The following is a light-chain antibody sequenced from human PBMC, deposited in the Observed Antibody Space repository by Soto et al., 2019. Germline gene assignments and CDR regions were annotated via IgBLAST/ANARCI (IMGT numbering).Light chain of an antibody. CDR3: QQYNHYWT. CDR1: QSISTW. V-gene: IGKV1-5*03. Sequence: DIQMTQSPSTLSASVGDRVTITCRASQSISTWLAWYQHKPGKAPKLLIYKASSLESGVPSRFSGSGSGTESALTLSSLEPDDFAAYYCQQYNHYWTFGQGTKVEVK. J-gene: IGKJ1*01. CDR2: KAS.